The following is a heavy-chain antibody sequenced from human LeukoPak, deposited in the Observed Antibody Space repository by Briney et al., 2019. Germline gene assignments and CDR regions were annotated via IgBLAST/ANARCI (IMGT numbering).Heavy chain of an antibody. J-gene: IGHJ4*02. CDR2: IYYSGST. D-gene: IGHD3-22*01. CDR1: GFTVSSNS. V-gene: IGHV4-59*02. CDR3: ARGDYYDSSGYPQPFDY. Sequence: GSLRLSCTVSGFTVSSNSMSWVRQAPGKGLEWIGYIYYSGSTNYNPSLKSRVTISVDTSKNQFSLKLSSVTAADTAVYYCARGDYYDSSGYPQPFDYWGQGTPVTVSS.